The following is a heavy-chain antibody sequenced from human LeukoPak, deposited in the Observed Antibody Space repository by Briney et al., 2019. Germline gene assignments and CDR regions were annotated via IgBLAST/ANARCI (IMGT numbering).Heavy chain of an antibody. D-gene: IGHD3-3*01. CDR2: IIPIFGTA. Sequence: ASVKVSCKASGGTFSSYAISWVRQAPGQGLEWMGGIIPIFGTANYAQKFQGRVTITADESTSTAYMELSSLRSEDTAVYYCARGRTYYDFWSGYSRWFDPWGQGTLVTVSS. V-gene: IGHV1-69*13. J-gene: IGHJ5*02. CDR1: GGTFSSYA. CDR3: ARGRTYYDFWSGYSRWFDP.